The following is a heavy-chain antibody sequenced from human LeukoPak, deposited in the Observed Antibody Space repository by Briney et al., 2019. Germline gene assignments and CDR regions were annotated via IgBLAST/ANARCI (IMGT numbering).Heavy chain of an antibody. CDR1: GYTFTSYG. Sequence: ASVKVSCKASGYTFTSYGISWARQAPGQGLERMGWISAYNGNTNYAQKLQGRVTMTTDTSTSTAYMELRSLRSDDTAVYYCARCLGYCSSTSCYVGRCFDYWGQGTLVTVSS. CDR2: ISAYNGNT. CDR3: ARCLGYCSSTSCYVGRCFDY. D-gene: IGHD2-2*01. J-gene: IGHJ4*02. V-gene: IGHV1-18*01.